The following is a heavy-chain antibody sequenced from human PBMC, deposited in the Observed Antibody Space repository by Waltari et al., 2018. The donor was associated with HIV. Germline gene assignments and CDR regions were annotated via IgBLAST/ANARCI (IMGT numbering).Heavy chain of an antibody. V-gene: IGHV1-2*02. CDR1: GYRFTDYL. D-gene: IGHD3-10*01. J-gene: IGHJ6*02. CDR3: ARDLVGRLRVFSYNYYAMDV. Sequence: QEQLVQSGAAVKKPGASMKVSCKADGYRFTDYLIHRVRHAPGRGLEWMVSINLHTGGTKFLQKFQGGVNIIRDTSTTTGSLEVRKLKAEDTATYYCARDLVGRLRVFSYNYYAMDVWGQGTTVTVSS. CDR2: INLHTGGT.